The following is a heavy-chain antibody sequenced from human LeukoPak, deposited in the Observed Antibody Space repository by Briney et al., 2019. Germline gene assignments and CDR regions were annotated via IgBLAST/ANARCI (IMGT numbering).Heavy chain of an antibody. CDR1: GFTFTTYD. J-gene: IGHJ4*02. V-gene: IGHV3-30*18. CDR3: AKDRHYQSNVLDY. Sequence: GGTLRLSCSASGFTFTTYDMHWVRQAPGKGLEWVALISYDGSNEYCADSVRGRFTISRDNSKNTVYLQMNSLTTEDAAVYYCAKDRHYQSNVLDYWGQGTLVTVSS. D-gene: IGHD3-22*01. CDR2: ISYDGSNE.